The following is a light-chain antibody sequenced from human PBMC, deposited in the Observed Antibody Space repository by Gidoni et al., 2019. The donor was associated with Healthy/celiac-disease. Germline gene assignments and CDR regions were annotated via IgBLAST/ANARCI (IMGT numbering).Light chain of an antibody. CDR3: MQALQTRIT. V-gene: IGKV2-28*01. CDR2: LGS. J-gene: IGKJ5*01. Sequence: IVMTQPPLSLPVTPGEPASISCRSSQSLLHSNGYNYLDWYLQKPGQSPQLLIYLGSNRASGVPDRFSGSGSGTDFTLKISRVEAEDVGVYYCMQALQTRITFGQGTRLEIK. CDR1: QSLLHSNGYNY.